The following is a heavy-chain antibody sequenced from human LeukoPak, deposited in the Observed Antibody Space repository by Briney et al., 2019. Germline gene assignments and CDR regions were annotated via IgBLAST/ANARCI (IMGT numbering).Heavy chain of an antibody. Sequence: SETLSLTCTVSGGSISSSYYYWGWIRQPPGKGLEWIGSIYYSGSTYYNPSLKSRVTISVDTSKNQFSLKLRSVTAADTAVYYCASLHTTVTEGSDYWGQGTLVTVSS. D-gene: IGHD4-17*01. J-gene: IGHJ4*02. CDR2: IYYSGST. CDR1: GGSISSSYYY. CDR3: ASLHTTVTEGSDY. V-gene: IGHV4-39*01.